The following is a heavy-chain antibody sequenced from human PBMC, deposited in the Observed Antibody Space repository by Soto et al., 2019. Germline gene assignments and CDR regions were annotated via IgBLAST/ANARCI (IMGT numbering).Heavy chain of an antibody. V-gene: IGHV3-30*18. Sequence: QVQLVESGGGVVQPGRSLRLSCAASGFTFSSYGMHWVRQAPGKGLEWVAVISSDGSNKHYADSVKGRFTISRDNSKNTLYLQMNSMRAEDTAVYYWAKDRGWLAERYYYGMDVWGQWTTVTVSS. CDR1: GFTFSSYG. D-gene: IGHD6-19*01. J-gene: IGHJ6*02. CDR2: ISSDGSNK. CDR3: AKDRGWLAERYYYGMDV.